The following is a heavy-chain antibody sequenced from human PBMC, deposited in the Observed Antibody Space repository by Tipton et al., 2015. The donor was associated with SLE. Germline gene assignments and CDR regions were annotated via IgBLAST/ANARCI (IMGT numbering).Heavy chain of an antibody. CDR1: GASDASFKSSY. V-gene: IGHV4-34*01. Sequence: TLSLTCAVSGASDASFKSSYWAWIRQPPGKGLEWIGEINHSGSTNYNPSLKSRVTISVDTSKNQFSLKLSSVTAADTAVYYCARGVTYSSSSYYYYYMDVWGKGTTVTVSS. CDR2: INHSGST. J-gene: IGHJ6*03. D-gene: IGHD6-6*01. CDR3: ARGVTYSSSSYYYYYMDV.